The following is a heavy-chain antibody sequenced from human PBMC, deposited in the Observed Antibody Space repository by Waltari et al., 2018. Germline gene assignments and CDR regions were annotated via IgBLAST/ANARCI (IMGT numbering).Heavy chain of an antibody. D-gene: IGHD1-26*01. CDR3: AGTTTTCCDR. V-gene: IGHV3-21*02. CDR1: GFTFRTYI. Sequence: EVQLVESGGGLVKPGGSVRLSCAASGFTFRTYIWSWVRRPPGKGREWVSSITGSSDYIYYADSVKGRFIVSRDNARNSLYLQMNSLRDEDTAVYHCAGTTTTCCDRWGLGTRVTVSS. J-gene: IGHJ5*02. CDR2: ITGSSDYI.